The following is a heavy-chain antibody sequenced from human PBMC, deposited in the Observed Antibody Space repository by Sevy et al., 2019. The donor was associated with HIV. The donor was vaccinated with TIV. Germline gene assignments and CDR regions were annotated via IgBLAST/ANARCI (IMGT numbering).Heavy chain of an antibody. D-gene: IGHD3-22*01. CDR2: FDPEDGET. J-gene: IGHJ4*02. Sequence: ASVKGSCKVYGHTLNRLGIHWVRQAPGKGLEWMGSFDPEDGETFQAQKFQGRVTMTDDTSTDTAYMELSSLRAEDTAVYYCAATKDYYENSGSPFDYWGQGTLVTVSS. CDR3: AATKDYYENSGSPFDY. V-gene: IGHV1-24*01. CDR1: GHTLNRLG.